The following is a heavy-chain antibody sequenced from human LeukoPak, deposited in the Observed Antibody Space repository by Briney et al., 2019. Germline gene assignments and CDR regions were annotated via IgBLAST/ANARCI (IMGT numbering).Heavy chain of an antibody. CDR1: GFTFSTYA. V-gene: IGHV3-30*18. D-gene: IGHD1-26*01. CDR2: ISYDGSNK. CDR3: AKDSGPPVGASGINFYYGMDV. Sequence: TGGSLRLSCADSGFTFSTYAMHWVRQAPGKGLEWVAVISYDGSNKYYADSVKGRFTISRDNSKKTLYLQMNNLRIEDTAVYYCAKDSGPPVGASGINFYYGMDVWGQGTTVTVSS. J-gene: IGHJ6*02.